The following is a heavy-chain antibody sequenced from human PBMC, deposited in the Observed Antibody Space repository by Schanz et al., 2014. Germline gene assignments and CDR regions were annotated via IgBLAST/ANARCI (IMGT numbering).Heavy chain of an antibody. CDR3: ARDFSAYVGNCVDD. J-gene: IGHJ4*02. CDR2: INGYNGHT. CDR1: GYTFSSYG. V-gene: IGHV1-18*01. D-gene: IGHD5-12*01. Sequence: QVQLVQSGAEVKKPGASVKVSCKASGYTFSSYGITWVRQAPGQGLEWMGWINGYNGHTLYAQKFQGRVTMTTDTSTSTSYMELTSLRSDDTAVYYCARDFSAYVGNCVDDWGQGTLVTVSS.